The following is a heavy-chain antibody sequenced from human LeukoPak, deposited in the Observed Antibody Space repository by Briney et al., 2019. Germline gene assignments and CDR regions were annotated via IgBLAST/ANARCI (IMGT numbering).Heavy chain of an antibody. D-gene: IGHD3-10*01. CDR2: VSHAGGD. V-gene: IGHV4-59*01. J-gene: IGHJ4*02. CDR1: GGSFTSFF. Sequence: SETLSLTCNVSGGSFTSFFWGWIRQPPGKGLEWIGYVSHAGGDKYNPSLKSRVTLPIDTPKNQFSLKLTSVTAADTAVYFCARGSHYYAFDYWGPGALVAVSS. CDR3: ARGSHYYAFDY.